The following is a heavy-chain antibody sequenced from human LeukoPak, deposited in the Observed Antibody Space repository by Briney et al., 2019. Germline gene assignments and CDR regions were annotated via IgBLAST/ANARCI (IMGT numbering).Heavy chain of an antibody. CDR3: ARVLHYYDSSGYREFDY. Sequence: GASVKVSCKASGYTFTSYGISWVRQAPGQGLEWMGWISAYNGNTNYAQKLQGRVTMTTDTSTSTAYMELRSLRSDDTAVYYCARVLHYYDSSGYREFDYWGQGTLVTVSS. D-gene: IGHD3-22*01. J-gene: IGHJ4*02. CDR2: ISAYNGNT. V-gene: IGHV1-18*01. CDR1: GYTFTSYG.